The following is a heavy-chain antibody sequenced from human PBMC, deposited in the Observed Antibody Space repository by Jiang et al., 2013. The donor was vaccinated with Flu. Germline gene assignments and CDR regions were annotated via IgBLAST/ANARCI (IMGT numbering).Heavy chain of an antibody. Sequence: GAEVKKPGASVKVSCKASGDLLTKYDVVWVRQAPGQGLEWLGWINTFGTTKYNEKFQGRVTFTADASTSAAYMELSSLTSDDTAVYYCARRPGIIPGALSPQGYFDPWGQGTLVTVSS. V-gene: IGHV1-18*01. CDR3: ARRPGIIPGALSPQGYFDP. CDR2: INTFGTT. D-gene: IGHD4/OR15-4a*01. CDR1: GDLLTKYD. J-gene: IGHJ5*02.